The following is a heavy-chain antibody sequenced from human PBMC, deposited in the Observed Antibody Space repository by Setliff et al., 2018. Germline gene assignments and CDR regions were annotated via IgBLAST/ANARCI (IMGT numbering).Heavy chain of an antibody. CDR2: IGVYSGNT. J-gene: IGHJ4*02. CDR1: GYTFTESI. D-gene: IGHD2-2*01. Sequence: ASVKVSCKASGYTFTESIVSWVRQAPGQGLEWLGWIGVYSGNTYTAQRFQGRVTMTTETSTKMAYLELRGLRSDATAIYYCARFARYCTRTSCHRTPGAEYWCQGTLVTVFS. CDR3: ARFARYCTRTSCHRTPGAEY. V-gene: IGHV1-18*01.